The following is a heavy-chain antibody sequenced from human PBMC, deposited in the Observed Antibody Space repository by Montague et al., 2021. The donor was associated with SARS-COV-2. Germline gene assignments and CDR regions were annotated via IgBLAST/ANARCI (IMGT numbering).Heavy chain of an antibody. CDR3: ARMRDGSQNYRDV. CDR2: IDWEDEK. CDR1: GFSHSTSEMF. J-gene: IGHJ6*03. V-gene: IGHV2-70*17. Sequence: PALVKPTQTVTLTCTFSGFSHSTSEMFVSWIRQPPGKALEWLARIDWEDEKFYSTSLKDRLTISKDTSKNQVVLTLANVRPVDTATYFCARMRDGSQNYRDVWGNETTVTVSS.